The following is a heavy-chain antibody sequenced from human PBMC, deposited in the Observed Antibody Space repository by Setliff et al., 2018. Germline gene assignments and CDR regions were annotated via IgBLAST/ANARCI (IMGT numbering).Heavy chain of an antibody. D-gene: IGHD6-19*01. V-gene: IGHV4-61*01. CDR1: GGSISSSNW. Sequence: SETLSLTCAVSGGSISSSNWWSWMRQPPGKGLEWIGYIFYSGSTNYNPSLKSRVTISVDTSKNQFSLKLSSVTAADTAVYYCVRGRRGGWYINYDYWGQGTLVTVSS. J-gene: IGHJ4*02. CDR2: IFYSGST. CDR3: VRGRRGGWYINYDY.